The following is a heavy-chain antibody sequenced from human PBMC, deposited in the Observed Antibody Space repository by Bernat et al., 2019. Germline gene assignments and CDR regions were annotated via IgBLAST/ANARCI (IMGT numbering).Heavy chain of an antibody. Sequence: EVQLVESGGGLVQPGGSLRLSFAASGFTVSSNYMSWVRQAPGKGLEWVSVIYSGGSTYYADSVKGRITISRDNSKNTLYLQMNSLRAEDTAVYYCARERHYDILTGYYNGMDVWGQGTTVTVSS. CDR2: IYSGGST. J-gene: IGHJ6*02. D-gene: IGHD3-9*01. CDR1: GFTVSSNY. CDR3: ARERHYDILTGYYNGMDV. V-gene: IGHV3-53*04.